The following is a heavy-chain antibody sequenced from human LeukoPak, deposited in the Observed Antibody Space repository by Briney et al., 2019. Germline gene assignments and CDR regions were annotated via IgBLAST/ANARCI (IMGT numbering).Heavy chain of an antibody. CDR3: AKDRYCSSTRCYGDFDY. D-gene: IGHD2-2*01. CDR1: GFTFDDYA. V-gene: IGHV3-13*01. J-gene: IGHJ4*02. Sequence: GGSLRLSCAASGFTFDDYAMHWVRQATGKGLEWVSAIGVGGDTYYSDSVKGRFTISRDNAKNSLYLQMNSLRAEDTAVYYCAKDRYCSSTRCYGDFDYWGQGTLVTVSS. CDR2: IGVGGDT.